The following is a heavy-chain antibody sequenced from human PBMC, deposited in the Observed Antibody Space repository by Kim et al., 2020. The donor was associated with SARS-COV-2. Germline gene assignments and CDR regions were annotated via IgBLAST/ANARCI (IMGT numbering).Heavy chain of an antibody. CDR2: IYYTGST. CDR3: AGSTTVAYFSYYYGLDV. D-gene: IGHD4-4*01. J-gene: IGHJ6*01. Sequence: SETLSLTCTVSGGSVGGGDQYWSWVRQTPGKGLEWIGYIYYTGSTYYNPSLKSRVTISVDMSKNHFSLQLDSVTAADTAVYFCAGSTTVAYFSYYYGLDV. CDR1: GGSVGGGDQY. V-gene: IGHV4-30-4*01.